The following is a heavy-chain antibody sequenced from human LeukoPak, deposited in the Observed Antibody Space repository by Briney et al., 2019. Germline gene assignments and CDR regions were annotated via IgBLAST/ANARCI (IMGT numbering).Heavy chain of an antibody. Sequence: GGSLRLSCAASGFTFSSYSMNWVRQAPGKGLEWVSSISSSSSYIYYADSVKGRFTISRDNAKNSLYLQMNSLRAEDTAVYYCARSLRFLEWLLPYAFDIWGQGTMVTVSS. CDR3: ARSLRFLEWLLPYAFDI. V-gene: IGHV3-21*01. D-gene: IGHD3-3*01. CDR2: ISSSSSYI. CDR1: GFTFSSYS. J-gene: IGHJ3*02.